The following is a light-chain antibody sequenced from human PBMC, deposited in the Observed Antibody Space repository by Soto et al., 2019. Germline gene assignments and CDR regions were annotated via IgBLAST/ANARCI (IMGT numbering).Light chain of an antibody. J-gene: IGKJ1*01. CDR2: GAS. V-gene: IGKV3-20*01. CDR1: QSISRY. CDR3: QQYGSSPPT. Sequence: IVLTQSPGPLSLSPGERTTLSCKASQSISRYLAWYQQKPGQGPRLLIYGASSRATGTPDRFSGSGSGTDFTLTINRLEPEDVALYYCQQYGSSPPTFGQGTKVDIK.